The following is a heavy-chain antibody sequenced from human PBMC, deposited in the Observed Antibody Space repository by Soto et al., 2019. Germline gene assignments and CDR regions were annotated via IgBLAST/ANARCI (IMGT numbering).Heavy chain of an antibody. V-gene: IGHV1-69*06. CDR3: ARSYYDSSGYSDYFDY. CDR1: GGTFSSYA. Sequence: ASVKVSCKASGGTFSSYAISWVRQAPGQGLEWMGGIIPIFGTANYAQKFQGRVTITADKSTSTAYMELSSLRSEDTAVYYCARSYYDSSGYSDYFDYRGQGTLVTVSS. CDR2: IIPIFGTA. D-gene: IGHD3-22*01. J-gene: IGHJ4*02.